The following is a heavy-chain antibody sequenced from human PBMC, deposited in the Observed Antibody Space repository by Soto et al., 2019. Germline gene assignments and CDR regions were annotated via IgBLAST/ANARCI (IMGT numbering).Heavy chain of an antibody. CDR2: ISGRTGST. Sequence: VGSLRLSCAASGFTFSSYSMSWVRQAPGKGLEWVSDISGRTGSTSYADSVKGRFTISRDNSRNTLYLQMKSLRAEDTDVYYCGVQYESWGQGNLVNVSS. CDR1: GFTFSSYS. J-gene: IGHJ5*02. D-gene: IGHD1-1*01. CDR3: GVQYES. V-gene: IGHV3-23*01.